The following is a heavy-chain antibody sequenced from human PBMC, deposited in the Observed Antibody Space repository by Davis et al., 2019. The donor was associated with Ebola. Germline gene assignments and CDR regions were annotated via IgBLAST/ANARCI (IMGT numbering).Heavy chain of an antibody. V-gene: IGHV1-18*01. CDR2: ISAYNGHT. CDR1: GYTFNSHG. J-gene: IGHJ4*02. CDR3: ARGRNGGWDFDY. Sequence: ASVKVSCKASGYTFNSHGISWVRQAPGQGLEWMAWISAYNGHTNYAQKFQGRLTLTTDTSTSTVYMELRSLTSDDTAEYYCARGRNGGWDFDYCGQGTRVTVSS. D-gene: IGHD6-19*01.